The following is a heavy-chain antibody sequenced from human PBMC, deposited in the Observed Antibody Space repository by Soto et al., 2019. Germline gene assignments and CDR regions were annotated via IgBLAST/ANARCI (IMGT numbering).Heavy chain of an antibody. V-gene: IGHV4-59*01. J-gene: IGHJ6*02. CDR2: IYYSGST. Sequence: PSETLSLTCTVSGGSISSYYWSWIRQPPGKGLEWIGYIYYSGSTNYNPSLKSRVTISVDTSKNQFSLKLSSVTAADTAVYYCARAGTNYGPYYYYGMDVWGQGTTVTVSS. CDR3: ARAGTNYGPYYYYGMDV. CDR1: GGSISSYY. D-gene: IGHD3-10*01.